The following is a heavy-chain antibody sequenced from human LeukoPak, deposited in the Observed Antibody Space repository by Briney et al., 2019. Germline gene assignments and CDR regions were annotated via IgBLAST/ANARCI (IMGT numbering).Heavy chain of an antibody. CDR1: GGSISSGSYY. D-gene: IGHD3-22*01. Sequence: SQTLSLTCTVSGGSISSGSYYWGWIRQPPGKGLEWIGSMYYSGSTYYNPSLKSRLTMSVDTSKNQLSLKLSSVTAADTAVYYCARHGNYYESGGPLDYWGQGTLVTVSS. CDR3: ARHGNYYESGGPLDY. J-gene: IGHJ4*02. V-gene: IGHV4-39*01. CDR2: MYYSGST.